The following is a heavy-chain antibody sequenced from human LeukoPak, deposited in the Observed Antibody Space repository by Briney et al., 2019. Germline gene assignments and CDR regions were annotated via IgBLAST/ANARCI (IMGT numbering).Heavy chain of an antibody. V-gene: IGHV4-59*08. D-gene: IGHD3-22*01. Sequence: SETLSLTCTVSGGSISSYYWSWVRQPPGKGLEWIGYIYYSGSTNYNPSLKSRVTISVETYKNQFSLKLSSVTAADTAVYYCARLYYYDSSGYYLDYWGQGTLVTVSS. CDR3: ARLYYYDSSGYYLDY. J-gene: IGHJ4*02. CDR2: IYYSGST. CDR1: GGSISSYY.